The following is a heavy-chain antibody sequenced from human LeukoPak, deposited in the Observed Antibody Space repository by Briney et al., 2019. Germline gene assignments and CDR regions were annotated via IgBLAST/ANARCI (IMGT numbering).Heavy chain of an antibody. CDR2: INSDGSST. CDR1: GFTFSSYW. V-gene: IGHV3-74*01. CDR3: ARGDYVWGSYRPFDY. J-gene: IGHJ4*02. Sequence: GGSLRLSCAASGFTFSSYWMHWVRQAPGKGLVWVSRINSDGSSTSYADSVKGRLTISRDNAKNTLYLQMNSLRAEDTAVYYCARGDYVWGSYRPFDYWGQGTLVTVS. D-gene: IGHD3-16*02.